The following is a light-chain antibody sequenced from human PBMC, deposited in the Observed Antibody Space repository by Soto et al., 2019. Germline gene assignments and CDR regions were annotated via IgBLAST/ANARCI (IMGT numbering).Light chain of an antibody. CDR2: DAS. CDR3: QHYDTYPFT. V-gene: IGKV1-5*01. Sequence: DIQMTQVPSTLSASVGDRVTITCRASQSISSWLAWYQQKPGKAPILLIYDASSLESGVPSRFSGSGSGTEFTLTISSLQSDDFATYYCQHYDTYPFTFGPGTKVDIK. J-gene: IGKJ3*01. CDR1: QSISSW.